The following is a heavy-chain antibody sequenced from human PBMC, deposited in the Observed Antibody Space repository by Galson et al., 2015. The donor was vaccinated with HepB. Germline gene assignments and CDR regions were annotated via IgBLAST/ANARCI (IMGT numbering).Heavy chain of an antibody. V-gene: IGHV1-3*01. CDR2: INAGNGNT. CDR3: AREAPGYFVWSPFDY. Sequence: SVKVSCKASGYTFTSYAMHWVRQAPGQGLEWMGWINAGNGNTKYSQKFQGRVTITRDTSASTAYMELSSLRCEDTAVYYCAREAPGYFVWSPFDYWGQGTLVTVSS. J-gene: IGHJ4*02. D-gene: IGHD3-9*01. CDR1: GYTFTSYA.